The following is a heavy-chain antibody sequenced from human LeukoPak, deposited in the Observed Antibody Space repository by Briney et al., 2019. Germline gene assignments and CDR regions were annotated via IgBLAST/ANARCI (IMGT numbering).Heavy chain of an antibody. D-gene: IGHD6-13*01. Sequence: PGGSLILSXAVSGFTFSSYWMNWVRQAPGKGLEWVASMKQDGGEKSYVDSVKGRFTISRDNAKNSLYLQMSSLRAEDTAVYYCARDGTAAGLYFDLWGQGTLVTVSS. CDR2: MKQDGGEK. CDR3: ARDGTAAGLYFDL. J-gene: IGHJ4*01. CDR1: GFTFSSYW. V-gene: IGHV3-7*01.